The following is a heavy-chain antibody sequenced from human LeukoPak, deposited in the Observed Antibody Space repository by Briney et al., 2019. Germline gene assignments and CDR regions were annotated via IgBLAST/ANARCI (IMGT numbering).Heavy chain of an antibody. CDR3: AREQVGKIYFDY. CDR2: IYSGGST. J-gene: IGHJ4*02. V-gene: IGHV3-66*01. CDR1: GFTVSSYY. Sequence: GGSLRLSCAASGFTVSSYYMSWVRQAPGKGLEWVSVIYSGGSTYYADSVKGRFTISRDNSKNTLYLQMNSLRAEDTAVYYCAREQVGKIYFDYWGQGTLVTVSS.